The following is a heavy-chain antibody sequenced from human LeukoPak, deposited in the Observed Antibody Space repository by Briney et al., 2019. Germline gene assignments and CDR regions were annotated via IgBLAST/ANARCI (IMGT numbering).Heavy chain of an antibody. CDR3: ARGVLVTMIVVVIHDAFDI. CDR1: GGSFSGYY. V-gene: IGHV4-34*01. J-gene: IGHJ3*02. Sequence: SETLSLTCAVYGGSFSGYYWSWIRQPPGKGLEWIGEINHSGSTNYNPSLKSRVTISVDTSKNQFSLKLSSVTAADTAVYYCARGVLVTMIVVVIHDAFDIWGQGTMVTVSS. D-gene: IGHD3-22*01. CDR2: INHSGST.